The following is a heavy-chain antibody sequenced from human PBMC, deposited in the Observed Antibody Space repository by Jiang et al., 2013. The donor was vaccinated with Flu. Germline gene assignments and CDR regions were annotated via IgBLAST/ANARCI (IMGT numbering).Heavy chain of an antibody. D-gene: IGHD2-2*01. J-gene: IGHJ4*02. V-gene: IGHV4-34*01. CDR3: ARCTSHCLDY. Sequence: SRVTISVDTSKDQFSLKLSSVTAADTAVYYCARCTSHCLDYWGQGTLVTVSS.